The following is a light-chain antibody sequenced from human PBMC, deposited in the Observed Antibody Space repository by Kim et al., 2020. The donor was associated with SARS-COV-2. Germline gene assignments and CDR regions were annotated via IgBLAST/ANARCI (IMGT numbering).Light chain of an antibody. Sequence: QSALTQPASVSGSPGQSITISCTGTSSDVGRYDFVSWYQQLPGKAPKLIIYDVTSRPSGVSDRFSGSKSGSTASLTISGLRAEDEAHYYCSSFTSSNTRLFGGGTKLTVL. CDR2: DVT. J-gene: IGLJ2*01. CDR3: SSFTSSNTRL. CDR1: SSDVGRYDF. V-gene: IGLV2-14*03.